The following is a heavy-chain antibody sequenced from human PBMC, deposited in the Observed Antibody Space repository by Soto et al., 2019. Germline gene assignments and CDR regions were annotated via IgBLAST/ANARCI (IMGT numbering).Heavy chain of an antibody. CDR1: GYSFTSYW. CDR3: ARQTNYYDSSGYYIGAFDI. V-gene: IGHV5-51*01. CDR2: IYPGDSDT. Sequence: GESLKISCKVSGYSFTSYWIGWVRQMPGKGLEWMGIIYPGDSDTRYSPSFQGQVTISADKSISTAYLQWSSLKASDTAMYYCARQTNYYDSSGYYIGAFDIWGQGTMVTVSS. J-gene: IGHJ3*02. D-gene: IGHD3-22*01.